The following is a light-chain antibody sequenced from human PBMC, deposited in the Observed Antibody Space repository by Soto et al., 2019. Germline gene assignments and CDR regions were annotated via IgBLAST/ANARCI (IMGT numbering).Light chain of an antibody. CDR1: QDISNY. J-gene: IGKJ5*01. CDR2: DAS. Sequence: DIQMTQSPSSLSASVGDRVTITCQASQDISNYLNWYQQKPGKAPKLLIYDASNLETGVPSRLNGSGSGTDFTFTISSLQPEDIATYYCQQYDNLPFTFGQGTRLEIK. V-gene: IGKV1-33*01. CDR3: QQYDNLPFT.